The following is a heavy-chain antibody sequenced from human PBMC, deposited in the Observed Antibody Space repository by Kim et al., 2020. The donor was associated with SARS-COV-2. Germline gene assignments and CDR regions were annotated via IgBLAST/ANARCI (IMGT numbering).Heavy chain of an antibody. CDR1: GDTFTDYT. CDR3: VRGLQGFDY. CDR2: IYAGSGGT. D-gene: IGHD3-10*01. Sequence: ASVKVSCKASGDTFTDYTLQWVRQAPGQRPEWMGWIYAGSGGTKYSQKFQDRVTITTDTSASTAYMDLTSLISEDTAVYYCVRGLQGFDYWGQGTLVTVSS. J-gene: IGHJ4*02. V-gene: IGHV1-3*01.